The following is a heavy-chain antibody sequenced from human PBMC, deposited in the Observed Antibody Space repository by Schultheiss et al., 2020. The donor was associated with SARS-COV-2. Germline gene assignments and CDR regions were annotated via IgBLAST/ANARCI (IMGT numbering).Heavy chain of an antibody. CDR1: GFTFSSYS. CDR2: ISSSSSYI. CDR3: ATCRAICG. V-gene: IGHV3-21*01. J-gene: IGHJ4*02. Sequence: GESLKISCAASGFTFSSYSMNWVRQAPGKGLEWVSSISSSSSYIYYADSVKGRFTISRDNARNSLYLQMNSLRAEDTAVYYCATCRAICGWGQGTLVTVSS. D-gene: IGHD2-2*01.